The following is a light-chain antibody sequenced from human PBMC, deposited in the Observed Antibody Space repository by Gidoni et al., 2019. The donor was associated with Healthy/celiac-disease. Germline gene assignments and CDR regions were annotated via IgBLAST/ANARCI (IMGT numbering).Light chain of an antibody. V-gene: IGLV3-1*01. J-gene: IGLJ1*01. CDR1: KLGDKY. CDR2: QDN. CDR3: QAWDSSTAWV. Sequence: SYELTQPPSVSVSPGQTASITCSGDKLGDKYACWYQQKPGQSPVLVIYQDNKRPSGIPERFSGSNSGNTATLTISETQAMDEADYYCQAWDSSTAWVFGTGTKVTVL.